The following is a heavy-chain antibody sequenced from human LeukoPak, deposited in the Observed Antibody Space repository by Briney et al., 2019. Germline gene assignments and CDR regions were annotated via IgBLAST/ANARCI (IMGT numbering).Heavy chain of an antibody. J-gene: IGHJ4*02. V-gene: IGHV3-21*01. CDR3: ARDQSAAAGFDY. CDR1: GFTFSSYS. CDR2: ISSSSSYI. Sequence: GGSLRLSCAASGFTFSSYSMNWVRQAPGKGLEWVSSISSSSSYIYYADSVKGRFTISRDNAKNSLYLQMNSLRAEDTALYYCARDQSAAAGFDYWGQGTLVTVSS. D-gene: IGHD6-13*01.